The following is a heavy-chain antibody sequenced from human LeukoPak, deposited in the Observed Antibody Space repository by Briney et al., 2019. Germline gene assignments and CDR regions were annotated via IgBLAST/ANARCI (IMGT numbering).Heavy chain of an antibody. CDR1: GYTFTSYG. D-gene: IGHD3-3*01. CDR2: ISAYNGNT. J-gene: IGHJ6*03. V-gene: IGHV1-18*01. Sequence: ASVKVSCKASGYTFTSYGISWVRQAPGQGLEWMGWISAYNGNTNYAQKLQGRVTMTTDTSTSTAYMELRSLRSDDTAVYYCAREGAPREVWRGYYYYYYYMDVWGKGTTVTVSS. CDR3: AREGAPREVWRGYYYYYYYMDV.